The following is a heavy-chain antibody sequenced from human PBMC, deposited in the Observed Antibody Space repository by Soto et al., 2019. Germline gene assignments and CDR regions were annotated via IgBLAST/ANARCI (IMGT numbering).Heavy chain of an antibody. Sequence: QVQLVESGGGVVQPGRSLRLSCAASGFTFSSYGMHWVRQAPGKGLEWVAVIWYDGSNKYYADSVKGRFTISRDNSKNTLYLQMNSLRAEDTAVYYCAREGSSSWYRMGWFDPWGQGTLVTVSS. V-gene: IGHV3-33*01. CDR1: GFTFSSYG. CDR3: AREGSSSWYRMGWFDP. CDR2: IWYDGSNK. J-gene: IGHJ5*02. D-gene: IGHD6-13*01.